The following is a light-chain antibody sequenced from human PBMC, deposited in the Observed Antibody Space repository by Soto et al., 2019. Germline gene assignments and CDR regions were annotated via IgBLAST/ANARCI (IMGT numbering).Light chain of an antibody. CDR1: SSDIGTYDY. Sequence: QSVLTQPASVSGSPGQSITISCTGTSSDIGTYDYVPWYQQHPGKAPKLMIYEVTNLPSGVSNRFSASKSGNTASLTISGLQAEDEADYYCSSYSSASSRVFGTGTKVTVL. J-gene: IGLJ1*01. CDR2: EVT. V-gene: IGLV2-14*01. CDR3: SSYSSASSRV.